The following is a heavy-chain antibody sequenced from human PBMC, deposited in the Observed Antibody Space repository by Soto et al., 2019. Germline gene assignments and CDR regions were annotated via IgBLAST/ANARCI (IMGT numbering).Heavy chain of an antibody. D-gene: IGHD6-13*01. CDR1: GFTFSSYW. J-gene: IGHJ4*02. V-gene: IGHV3-7*05. CDR3: ARLTAAGGVDQFDY. CDR2: IKEDGSEQ. Sequence: EVQLEESGGGLVQPGGSLRLSCAASGFTFSSYWMTWVRQAPGKGLEWVANIKEDGSEQYQVDSVKGRFTFSRDNAKKTLYLQMNSLRVEDTAVYYCARLTAAGGVDQFDYWDQGTLVTVSS.